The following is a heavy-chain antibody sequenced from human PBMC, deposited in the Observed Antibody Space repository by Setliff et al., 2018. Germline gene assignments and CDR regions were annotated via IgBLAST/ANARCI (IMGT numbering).Heavy chain of an antibody. CDR2: IIPVFGKA. V-gene: IGHV1-69*13. CDR3: ARAPKAYYDFWSTVSDAFDI. D-gene: IGHD3-3*01. Sequence: SVKVSCKASGGTFRTDGFNWVRQAPGQGLEWMGRIIPVFGKARYVQKFQGRVTISADESARTAYMELSSLRFEDTVVYYCARAPKAYYDFWSTVSDAFDIWGQGTMVTVSS. CDR1: GGTFRTDG. J-gene: IGHJ3*02.